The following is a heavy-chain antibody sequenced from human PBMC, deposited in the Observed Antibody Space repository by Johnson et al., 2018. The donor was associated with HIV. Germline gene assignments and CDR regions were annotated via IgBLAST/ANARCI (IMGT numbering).Heavy chain of an antibody. CDR3: ARRMVQGVIITSGAFDI. Sequence: VESGGGVVPPGRSLRLSCAASGFTFSSYAMHWVRQAPGKGLEWVAVISYDGSNKYYADSVKGRFTISRDNSKNTLYLQMNSLRAEDTAVYYCARRMVQGVIITSGAFDIWGQGTMVTVSS. J-gene: IGHJ3*02. CDR2: ISYDGSNK. V-gene: IGHV3-30*04. D-gene: IGHD3-10*01. CDR1: GFTFSSYA.